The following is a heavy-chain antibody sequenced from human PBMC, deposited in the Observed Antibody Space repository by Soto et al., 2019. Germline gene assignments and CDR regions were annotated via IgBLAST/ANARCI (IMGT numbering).Heavy chain of an antibody. D-gene: IGHD3-22*01. CDR3: ATPYYYDSSGYYSPLWFYYYYGMYV. CDR1: GGTFSSYA. CDR2: IIPIFGTA. V-gene: IGHV1-69*01. J-gene: IGHJ6*02. Sequence: QVQLVQSGAEVKKPGSSVKVSCKASGGTFSSYAISWVRQAPGQGLEWMGGIIPIFGTANYAQKFQGRVKITADESTSTGSRGLSSRRSEDTAVYDFATPYYYDSSGYYSPLWFYYYYGMYVWGRGTTVTVSS.